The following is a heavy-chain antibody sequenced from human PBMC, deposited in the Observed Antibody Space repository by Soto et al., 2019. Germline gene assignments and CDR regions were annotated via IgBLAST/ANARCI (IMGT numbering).Heavy chain of an antibody. Sequence: EVQLLESGGGLVQPGGSLRLSCAASGFTFSSYAMSWVRQAPGKGLEWVSAISGSGGSTYYADSVKGRFTISRDNSKNTLYLQMNSLRAEDTAVYYCAKDPYSSSWYRYFDYWGQGTLVTVFS. D-gene: IGHD6-13*01. V-gene: IGHV3-23*01. CDR1: GFTFSSYA. J-gene: IGHJ4*02. CDR2: ISGSGGST. CDR3: AKDPYSSSWYRYFDY.